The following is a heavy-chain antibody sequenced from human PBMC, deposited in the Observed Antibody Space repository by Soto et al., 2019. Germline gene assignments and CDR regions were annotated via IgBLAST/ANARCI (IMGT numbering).Heavy chain of an antibody. J-gene: IGHJ4*02. CDR3: ARIPYSSASFDY. CDR2: IYYSGST. CDR1: GGSISSSSYY. Sequence: NPSETLSLTCTVSGGSISSSSYYWGWIRQPPGKGLEWIGSIYYSGSTYYNPSLKSRVTISVDTSKNQFSLKLTSVTAADTAVYYCARIPYSSASFDYWGQGILVTVSS. D-gene: IGHD6-19*01. V-gene: IGHV4-39*07.